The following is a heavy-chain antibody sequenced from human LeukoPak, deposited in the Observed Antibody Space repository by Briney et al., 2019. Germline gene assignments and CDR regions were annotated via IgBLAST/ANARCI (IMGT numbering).Heavy chain of an antibody. CDR1: GGSTSSYY. CDR3: ARVISLSPQLPPSYYYYYYMDV. D-gene: IGHD2-2*01. Sequence: SDTLSLTCTVSGGSTSSYYWSWIRQPPGKALEWIGNLYYSGSTNYNPSLKSRVTPSVDTSKNQFSLKLSSVTAADTAVYYCARVISLSPQLPPSYYYYYYMDVWGKGTTVTVSS. CDR2: LYYSGST. V-gene: IGHV4-59*07. J-gene: IGHJ6*03.